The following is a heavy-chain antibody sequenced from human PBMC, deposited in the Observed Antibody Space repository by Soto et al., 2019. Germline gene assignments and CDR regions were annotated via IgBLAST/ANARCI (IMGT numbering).Heavy chain of an antibody. CDR2: IYPGDSDT. CDR3: ARQAAAGKYYYAMDV. CDR1: GCSFTTYW. V-gene: IGHV5-51*01. D-gene: IGHD6-13*01. J-gene: IGHJ6*02. Sequence: GESLKISCKGSGCSFTTYWIGWVRQMPGKGLEGMVIIYPGDSDTRYSPSFQGQVTISADKSINTTYLQWSSLKASDTAIYYCARQAAAGKYYYAMDVWGQGTTVTVSS.